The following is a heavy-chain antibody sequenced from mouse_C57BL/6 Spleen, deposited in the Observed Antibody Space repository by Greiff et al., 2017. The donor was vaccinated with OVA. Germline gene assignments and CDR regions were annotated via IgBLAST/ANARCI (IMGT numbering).Heavy chain of an antibody. Sequence: EVQLQQSGPELVKPGASVKISCKASGYSFTGYYMNWVKQSPEKSLEWIGEINPSTGGTTYNQKFKAKATLTVDKSSSTAYMQLKSLTSEDSAVYYCASRNSNYDYFDYWGQGTTLTVSS. CDR3: ASRNSNYDYFDY. V-gene: IGHV1-42*01. CDR1: GYSFTGYY. D-gene: IGHD2-5*01. J-gene: IGHJ2*01. CDR2: INPSTGGT.